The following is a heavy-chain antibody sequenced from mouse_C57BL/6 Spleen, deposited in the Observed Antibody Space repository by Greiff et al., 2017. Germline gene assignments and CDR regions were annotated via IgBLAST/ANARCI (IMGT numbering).Heavy chain of an antibody. D-gene: IGHD2-12*01. J-gene: IGHJ3*01. CDR3: LYSTGAY. V-gene: IGHV1-81*01. Sequence: VQLVESGAELARPGASVKLSCKASGYTFTSYGISWVKQRTGQGLEWIGEIYPRSGNTYYNEKFKGKATLTADKSSSTAYMELRSLTSEDSAVYFCLYSTGAYWGQGTLVTVSA. CDR2: IYPRSGNT. CDR1: GYTFTSYG.